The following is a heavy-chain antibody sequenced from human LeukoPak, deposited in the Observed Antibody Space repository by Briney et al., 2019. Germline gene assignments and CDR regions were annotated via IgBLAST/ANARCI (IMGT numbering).Heavy chain of an antibody. Sequence: GESLKISCKGSGYTFTNYWIAWVRQMPGKGLEWMGIIYPADSDTRYSPSFQGQVTISADKSISTAYLQWGSLKASDTAIYYCARLPSGTYDAFDIWGQGTMVTVSS. CDR3: ARLPSGTYDAFDI. CDR2: IYPADSDT. D-gene: IGHD1-26*01. J-gene: IGHJ3*02. V-gene: IGHV5-51*01. CDR1: GYTFTNYW.